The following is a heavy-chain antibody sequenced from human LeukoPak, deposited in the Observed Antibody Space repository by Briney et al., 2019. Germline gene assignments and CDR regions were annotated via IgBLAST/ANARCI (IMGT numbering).Heavy chain of an antibody. Sequence: GGSLRLSCAASGLTFSGYAMHWVRQAPGKGLEWVAVISYDGSNKYYADSVKGRFTISRDNSKNTLYLQMNSLRAEDTAVYYCARERYCSSTSCYDLNYYYGMDVWGQGTTVTVSS. CDR1: GLTFSGYA. CDR2: ISYDGSNK. CDR3: ARERYCSSTSCYDLNYYYGMDV. D-gene: IGHD2-2*01. V-gene: IGHV3-30-3*01. J-gene: IGHJ6*02.